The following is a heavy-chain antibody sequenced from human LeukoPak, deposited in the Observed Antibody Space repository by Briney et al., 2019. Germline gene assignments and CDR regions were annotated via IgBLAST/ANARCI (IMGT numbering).Heavy chain of an antibody. CDR3: ARHRGGGSGSFDY. CDR1: GGSFSGYY. V-gene: IGHV4-34*01. Sequence: NSSETLSLTCAVYGGSFSGYYWSWIRQPPGKGLEWIGEINHSGSTNYNPSLKSRVTISVDTSKNQFSLKLSSVTAADTAVYYCARHRGGGSGSFDYWGQGTLVTVSS. CDR2: INHSGST. D-gene: IGHD3-16*01. J-gene: IGHJ4*02.